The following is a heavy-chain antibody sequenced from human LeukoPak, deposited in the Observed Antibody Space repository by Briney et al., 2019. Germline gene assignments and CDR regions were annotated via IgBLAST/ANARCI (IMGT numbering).Heavy chain of an antibody. CDR2: IRSKAYGGTT. CDR1: GFTFGDYA. Sequence: GGSLRLSCTASGFTFGDYAMSWFRQAPGKGLEWVGFIRSKAYGGTTEYAASVKGRFTISRDDSKSIAYLQMNSLKTEDTAVYCCTRDENIVVVPAAMFYYYYGMDVWGQGTTVTVSS. D-gene: IGHD2-2*01. V-gene: IGHV3-49*03. CDR3: TRDENIVVVPAAMFYYYYGMDV. J-gene: IGHJ6*02.